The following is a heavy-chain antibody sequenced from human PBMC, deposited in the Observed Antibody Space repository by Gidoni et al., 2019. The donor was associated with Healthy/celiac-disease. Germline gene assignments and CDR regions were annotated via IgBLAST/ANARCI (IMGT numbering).Heavy chain of an antibody. D-gene: IGHD1-1*01. CDR3: ARRTGTD. CDR1: GGSISSSRYY. V-gene: IGHV4-39*01. CDR2: IYYSGST. J-gene: IGHJ4*02. Sequence: QLQLQESGPGLVKPSETLSLTCTVSGGSISSSRYYWGWSRHPPGKVLEWIGSIYYSGSTSYNPSLKSRVTISVDTSKNQFSLKLSSVTAADTAVYYCARRTGTDWGQGTLVTVSS.